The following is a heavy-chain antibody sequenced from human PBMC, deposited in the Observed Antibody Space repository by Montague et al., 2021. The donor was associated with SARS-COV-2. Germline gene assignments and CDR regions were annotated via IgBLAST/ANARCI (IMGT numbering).Heavy chain of an antibody. J-gene: IGHJ4*02. CDR3: ARATLGITMIVVVMTAIDYYFDY. V-gene: IGHV4-59*12. CDR1: SGSISNYY. Sequence: SETLSLTCTVSSGSISNYYWSWIRQPPGKGLERIGYVYSSGSTNYNPSLEGRVTMSVDTSKNQFSLKLISVTAADTAVYYCARATLGITMIVVVMTAIDYYFDYWGQGNLVTVSS. D-gene: IGHD3-22*01. CDR2: VYSSGST.